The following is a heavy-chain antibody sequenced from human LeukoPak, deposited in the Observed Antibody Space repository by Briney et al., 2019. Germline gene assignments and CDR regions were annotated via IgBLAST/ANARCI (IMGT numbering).Heavy chain of an antibody. V-gene: IGHV4-34*01. Sequence: KPSETLSLTCAVYGGSFSGYYWSWIRQPPGKGLEWIGEINHSGSTNYNPSLKSRVTISVDTSKNQFSLKLSSVTAADTAVYYCATLVGQQLAYYGMDVWGQGTAVTVSS. CDR3: ATLVGQQLAYYGMDV. CDR1: GGSFSGYY. J-gene: IGHJ6*02. D-gene: IGHD6-13*01. CDR2: INHSGST.